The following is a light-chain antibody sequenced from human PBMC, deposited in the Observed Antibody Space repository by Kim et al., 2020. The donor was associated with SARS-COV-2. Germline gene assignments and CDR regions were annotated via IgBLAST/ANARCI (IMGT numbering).Light chain of an antibody. Sequence: LSPGERVTLSCRASQSVSSDVAWYQHKPGQAPRLLIYGASTRATGIPATFSGSGSGTEFTLTINSLQSDDFGVYYCQQYNNWPLTFGGGTKVDIK. CDR1: QSVSSD. CDR2: GAS. J-gene: IGKJ4*01. V-gene: IGKV3-15*01. CDR3: QQYNNWPLT.